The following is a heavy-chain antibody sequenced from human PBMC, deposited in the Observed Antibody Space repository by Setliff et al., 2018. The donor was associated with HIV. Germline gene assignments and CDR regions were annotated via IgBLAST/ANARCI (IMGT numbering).Heavy chain of an antibody. CDR2: INHSGST. CDR3: DANYYDSSGYNDY. CDR1: GGSFSGYY. V-gene: IGHV4-34*01. J-gene: IGHJ4*02. Sequence: LSLTCAVYGGSFSGYYWSWIRQPPGKGLEWIGEINHSGSTNYNPSLKSRVAISIDTSKNQFSLKLNSVTAADTAVYYCDANYYDSSGYNDYWGQGTLVTVSS. D-gene: IGHD3-22*01.